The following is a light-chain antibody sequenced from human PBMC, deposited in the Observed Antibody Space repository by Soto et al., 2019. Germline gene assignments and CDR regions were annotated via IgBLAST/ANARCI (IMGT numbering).Light chain of an antibody. J-gene: IGLJ1*01. CDR3: QSYDNSLKTYV. CDR2: GNS. Sequence: SVLTQPPSVSGAPGQRVTISCTGSNSNIGAGYDVHWYQQLPGTAPKLLIHGNSYRPSGVPDRFSGSKSGTSASLAITGLQAEDEADYYCQSYDNSLKTYVFGSGTKVTV. V-gene: IGLV1-40*01. CDR1: NSNIGAGYD.